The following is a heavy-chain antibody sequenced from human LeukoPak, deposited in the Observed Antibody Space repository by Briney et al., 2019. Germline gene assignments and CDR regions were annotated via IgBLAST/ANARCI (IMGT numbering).Heavy chain of an antibody. V-gene: IGHV3-33*08. D-gene: IGHD3-3*01. CDR1: GFTFSSYG. J-gene: IGHJ4*02. Sequence: PGGSLRLSCAASGFTFSSYGMHWVRQAPGKGLEWVAVIWYDGSNKYYADSVKGRFTISRDNSKNTLYLQMNSLRVEDTAVYYCARDQAYYDLLSGYGYWGQGTLVTVSS. CDR2: IWYDGSNK. CDR3: ARDQAYYDLLSGYGY.